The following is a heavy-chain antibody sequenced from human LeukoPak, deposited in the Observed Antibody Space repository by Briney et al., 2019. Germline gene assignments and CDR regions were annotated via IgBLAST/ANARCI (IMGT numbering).Heavy chain of an antibody. CDR2: INHSGST. V-gene: IGHV4-34*01. D-gene: IGHD3-10*01. Sequence: SETLSLACAVYGGSFSGYYWSWIRQPPGKGLEWIGEINHSGSTNYNPSLKSRVTISVDTSKNQFSLKLSSVTAADTAVYYCAASMVRGVITRWGQGTLVTVSS. J-gene: IGHJ4*02. CDR3: AASMVRGVITR. CDR1: GGSFSGYY.